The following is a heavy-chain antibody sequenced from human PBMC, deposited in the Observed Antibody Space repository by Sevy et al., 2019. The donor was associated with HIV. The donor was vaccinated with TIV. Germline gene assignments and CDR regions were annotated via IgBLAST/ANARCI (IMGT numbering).Heavy chain of an antibody. CDR3: ARRYLGVRFLEWSKGMDV. Sequence: SETLSLTCAVYGGSFDTYYWTWIRQPPGKGLEWIGEINHAGSTNYNPSLRSRVTISVDTSRNQFSLQVNSVTAADTAAYYCARRYLGVRFLEWSKGMDVWGQGTTVTVSS. CDR1: GGSFDTYY. D-gene: IGHD3-3*01. V-gene: IGHV4-34*01. CDR2: INHAGST. J-gene: IGHJ6*02.